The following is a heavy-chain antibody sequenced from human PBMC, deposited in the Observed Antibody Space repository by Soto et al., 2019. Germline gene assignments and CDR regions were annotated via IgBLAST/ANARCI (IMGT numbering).Heavy chain of an antibody. D-gene: IGHD4-4*01. J-gene: IGHJ6*03. CDR2: ISGSGGST. CDR3: AKDGADLTTAFYYYYMDV. V-gene: IGHV3-23*01. Sequence: PGGSLRLSCAASGFTFSSYAMSWVRQAPGKGLEWVSAISGSGGSTYYADSVKGRFTISRDNSKNTLYLQMNSLRAEDTAVYYCAKDGADLTTAFYYYYMDVWGKGTTVTVSS. CDR1: GFTFSSYA.